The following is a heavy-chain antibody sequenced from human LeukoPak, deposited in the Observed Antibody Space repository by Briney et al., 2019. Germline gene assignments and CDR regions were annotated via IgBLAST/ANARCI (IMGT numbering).Heavy chain of an antibody. Sequence: SETLSVTCTVSGGSISSYYWSWIRQPPGKGLEWIGYIYYSGSTNYNPSLKSRVTISVDTSKNQFSLKLSSVTAADTAVYYCARGQYSSSSGYFDYWGQGTLVTVSS. CDR2: IYYSGST. CDR1: GGSISSYY. V-gene: IGHV4-59*01. D-gene: IGHD6-6*01. CDR3: ARGQYSSSSGYFDY. J-gene: IGHJ4*02.